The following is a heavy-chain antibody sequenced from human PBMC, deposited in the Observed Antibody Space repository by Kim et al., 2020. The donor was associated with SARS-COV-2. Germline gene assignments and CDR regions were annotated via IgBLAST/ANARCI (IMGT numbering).Heavy chain of an antibody. CDR3: SRDPVAYYDILTGYYYRDDMDV. CDR1: GFNFSEYY. D-gene: IGHD3-9*01. V-gene: IGHV3-11*01. J-gene: IGHJ6*02. Sequence: GGSLRLSCAASGFNFSEYYMSWIRQAPGKGLEWVSYISSSGSTIYYADSVKGRFTISRDNAKNSLYLQMNSPRAEDTAVYYCSRDPVAYYDILTGYYYRDDMDVWGQGTTVTVSS. CDR2: ISSSGSTI.